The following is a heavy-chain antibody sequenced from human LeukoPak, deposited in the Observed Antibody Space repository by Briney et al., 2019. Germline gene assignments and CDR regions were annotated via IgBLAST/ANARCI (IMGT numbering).Heavy chain of an antibody. V-gene: IGHV4-59*08. CDR2: IYYSGSI. CDR3: ARSITMILPFDP. D-gene: IGHD3-22*01. CDR1: GGSISSYY. J-gene: IGHJ5*02. Sequence: PSETLSHTCTVSGGSISSYYLSWLRQPPGKGLEWIGYIYYSGSIKYNPSLKSRVTISVDTSKKQFSLKLSSVTAADTAVNYFARSITMILPFDPWGQGTLVTVSS.